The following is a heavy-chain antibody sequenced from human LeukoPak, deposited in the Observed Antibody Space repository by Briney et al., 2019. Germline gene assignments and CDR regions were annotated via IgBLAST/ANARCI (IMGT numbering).Heavy chain of an antibody. CDR1: GFTFNSYS. Sequence: GGSLRLSCGVSGFTFNSYSMNWVRQAPGKGLEWVASIIGSGSEMFYADSLKGRFTISRDNSENSLYLQMNSLRVEDTAVYYCAKVLQGSSAYFDYWGQGTLVTVSS. CDR2: IIGSGSEM. CDR3: AKVLQGSSAYFDY. J-gene: IGHJ4*02. V-gene: IGHV3-21*06. D-gene: IGHD6-25*01.